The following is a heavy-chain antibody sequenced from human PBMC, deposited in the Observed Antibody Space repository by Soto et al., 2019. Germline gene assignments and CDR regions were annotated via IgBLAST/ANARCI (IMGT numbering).Heavy chain of an antibody. CDR3: ARDLCSGGSWGWFDP. Sequence: LSLTCTVSGGSISSGGYYWSWIRQHPGKGLEWIGYIYYSGSTYYNPSLKSRVTISVDTSKNQFSLKLSSVTAADTAVYYCARDLCSGGSWGWFDPWGQGTLVTVSS. J-gene: IGHJ5*02. CDR1: GGSISSGGYY. D-gene: IGHD2-15*01. V-gene: IGHV4-31*02. CDR2: IYYSGST.